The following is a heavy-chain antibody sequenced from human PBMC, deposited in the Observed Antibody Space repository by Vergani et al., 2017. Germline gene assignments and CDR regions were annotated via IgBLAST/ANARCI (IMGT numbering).Heavy chain of an antibody. CDR3: ARTSYYYDSSGSLYNWFDP. Sequence: QVQLVQSGAEVKKPGSSVKVSCKASGGTFSSYAISWVRQAPGQGLEWMGGIIPIFGTANYAQKFQGRVTITAAEPTSTAYMELSSLRSEDTAVYYCARTSYYYDSSGSLYNWFDPWGQGTLVTVSA. CDR2: IIPIFGTA. CDR1: GGTFSSYA. V-gene: IGHV1-69*12. D-gene: IGHD3-22*01. J-gene: IGHJ5*02.